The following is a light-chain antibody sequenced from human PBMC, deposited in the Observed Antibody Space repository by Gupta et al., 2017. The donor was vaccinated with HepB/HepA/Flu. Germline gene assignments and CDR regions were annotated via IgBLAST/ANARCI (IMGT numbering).Light chain of an antibody. Sequence: TALSLYVTPGQPASISCKSSQSLLHTNGKSYLYGDLKRQGQATQFLIYDASNRVSGVQDRGCGGGSGTEFLLTIRRVEADEVWVYYYINSIMDSRTFGPGTKVDIK. CDR2: DAS. CDR1: QSLLHTNGKSY. V-gene: IGKV2D-29*01. J-gene: IGKJ3*01. CDR3: INSIMDSRT.